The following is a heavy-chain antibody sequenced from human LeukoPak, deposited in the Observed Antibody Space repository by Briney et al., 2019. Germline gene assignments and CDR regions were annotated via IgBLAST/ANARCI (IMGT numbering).Heavy chain of an antibody. J-gene: IGHJ3*02. Sequence: ASVKVSCKASGYTFTSYGISWVRQAPGQGLEWMGWISAYNGNANYAQKLQGRVTMTTDTSTSTAYMELRSLRSDDTAVYYCARVATLLDAFDIWGQGTMVTVSS. CDR2: ISAYNGNA. CDR3: ARVATLLDAFDI. V-gene: IGHV1-18*01. CDR1: GYTFTSYG.